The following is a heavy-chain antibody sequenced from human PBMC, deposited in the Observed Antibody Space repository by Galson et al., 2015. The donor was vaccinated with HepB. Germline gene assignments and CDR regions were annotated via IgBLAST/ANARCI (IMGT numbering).Heavy chain of an antibody. Sequence: SVKVSCKASGYTFTDYSMHWVRQAPGQGLEWMGWINPKSGGTRYTQKFQGWVTMTTDTSTSTAYMEMNRLKSNDTAVYYCATGGSGDFYRQRDYYYGMDVWGQGTTVTVS. CDR1: GYTFTDYS. J-gene: IGHJ6*02. D-gene: IGHD2-21*02. CDR2: INPKSGGT. CDR3: ATGGSGDFYRQRDYYYGMDV. V-gene: IGHV1-2*04.